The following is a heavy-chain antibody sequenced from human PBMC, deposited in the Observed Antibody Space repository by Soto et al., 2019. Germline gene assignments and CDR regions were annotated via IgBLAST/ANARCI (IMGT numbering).Heavy chain of an antibody. D-gene: IGHD6-13*01. V-gene: IGHV3-30*14. CDR3: ARSAGYSTSWYFDY. J-gene: IGHJ4*02. Sequence: GGSLRLSCAASGFAFSGYAMHWVRQAPGKGLEWVSVISYDGSNQFYADSMKGRFTISRDNSENTLYLQMSSLRGDDTAVYYCARSAGYSTSWYFDYWGQGTLVTVS. CDR2: ISYDGSNQ. CDR1: GFAFSGYA.